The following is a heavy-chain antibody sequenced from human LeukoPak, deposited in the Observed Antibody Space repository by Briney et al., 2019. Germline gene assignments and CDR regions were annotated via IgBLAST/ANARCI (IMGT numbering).Heavy chain of an antibody. Sequence: SETLSLTCTVSGYSISSGYYWGWIRQPPGKGLEWIGSIYHSGSTYYNPSLKSRVTISVDTSKNQFSLKLSSVTAADTAVYYCARGYCSITSCLLFYYYMDVWGKGTTVTVSS. J-gene: IGHJ6*03. D-gene: IGHD2-2*01. CDR2: IYHSGST. V-gene: IGHV4-38-2*02. CDR3: ARGYCSITSCLLFYYYMDV. CDR1: GYSISSGYY.